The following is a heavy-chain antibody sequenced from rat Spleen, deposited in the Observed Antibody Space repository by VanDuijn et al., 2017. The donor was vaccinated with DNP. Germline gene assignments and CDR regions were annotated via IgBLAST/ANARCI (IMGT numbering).Heavy chain of an antibody. CDR1: GFTFNNYW. D-gene: IGHD1-1*01. CDR3: TIYYYSGDY. Sequence: EVQLVESDGGLVQPGRSLKLSCVASGFTFNNYWMTWIRQAPGKGLEWVASITNTGDGTYYSDSVKGRFSISRENAKSTLYLQMNSLRSEDTATYYCTIYYYSGDYWGQGVMVTVSS. J-gene: IGHJ2*01. CDR2: ITNTGDGT. V-gene: IGHV5-31*01.